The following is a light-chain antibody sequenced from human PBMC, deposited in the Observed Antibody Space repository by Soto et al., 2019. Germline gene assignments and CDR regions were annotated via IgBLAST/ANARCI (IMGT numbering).Light chain of an antibody. CDR1: QSVSSSY. V-gene: IGKV3-20*01. CDR3: QQYGSSLYT. J-gene: IGKJ2*01. CDR2: GAS. Sequence: EIVLTQSPGTLSLSPGERATLSCRASQSVSSSYLAWYQQKPGQAPRLLIYGASSRATGIPDRFSGSGSGTDFTLTINRLEPEDFAGYYCQQYGSSLYTFGQGTKLEIK.